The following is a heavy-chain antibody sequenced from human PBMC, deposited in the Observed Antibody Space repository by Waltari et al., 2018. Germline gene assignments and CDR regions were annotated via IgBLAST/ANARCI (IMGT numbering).Heavy chain of an antibody. V-gene: IGHV4-59*11. J-gene: IGHJ4*02. CDR2: IYYSGST. CDR1: GGSISSHY. Sequence: QVQLQESGPGLVKPSETLSLTCTVSGGSISSHYWSWIRQPPGKGLEWIGYIYYSGSTNYNPSLKSRVTISVDTSKNQFSLKLSSVTAADTAMYYCARGKGIAVAGFDYWGQGTLVTVSS. D-gene: IGHD6-19*01. CDR3: ARGKGIAVAGFDY.